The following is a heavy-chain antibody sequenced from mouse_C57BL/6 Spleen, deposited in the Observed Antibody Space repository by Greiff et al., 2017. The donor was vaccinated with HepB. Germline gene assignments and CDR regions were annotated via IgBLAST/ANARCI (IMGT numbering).Heavy chain of an antibody. V-gene: IGHV10-1*01. CDR2: IRSKSNNYAT. CDR3: VRNSNYGLDY. Sequence: EVKLMESGGGLVQPKGSLKLSCAASGFSFNTYAMNWVRQAPGKGLEWVARIRSKSNNYATYYADSVKDRFTISRDDSESMLYLQMNNLKTEDTAMYYCVRNSNYGLDYWGQGTSVTVSS. CDR1: GFSFNTYA. J-gene: IGHJ4*01. D-gene: IGHD2-5*01.